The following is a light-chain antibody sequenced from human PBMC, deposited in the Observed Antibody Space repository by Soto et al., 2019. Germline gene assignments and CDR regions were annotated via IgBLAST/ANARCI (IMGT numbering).Light chain of an antibody. CDR3: QQGYSSAIT. V-gene: IGKV1-39*01. J-gene: IGKJ5*01. CDR1: QSIGKH. Sequence: DIQMTQSPSSLSASVGDTVTITCGASQSIGKHLNWYQQKPGKXXKXXIYSVSSLQSGVPSRFSGSGSGTDLTLTINSLQPEDFATYYCQQGYSSAITFGQGTRLEIK. CDR2: SVS.